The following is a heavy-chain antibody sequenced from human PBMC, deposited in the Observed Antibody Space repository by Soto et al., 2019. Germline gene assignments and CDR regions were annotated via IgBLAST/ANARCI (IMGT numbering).Heavy chain of an antibody. CDR3: ARAGCGGGTCYSDY. CDR2: VTNSGGST. V-gene: IGHV3-23*01. D-gene: IGHD2-15*01. Sequence: GGSLRLSCAASGFTFSSYAMSWVRQAPGKGLEWVSHVTNSGGSTYHADSVKGRFIISRDNSKNTLYLQMNSLRSEDTALYYCARAGCGGGTCYSDYWGQGALVTVSS. J-gene: IGHJ4*02. CDR1: GFTFSSYA.